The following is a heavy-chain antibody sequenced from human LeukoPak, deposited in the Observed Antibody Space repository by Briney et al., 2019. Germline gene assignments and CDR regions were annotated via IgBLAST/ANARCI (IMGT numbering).Heavy chain of an antibody. J-gene: IGHJ5*01. CDR2: INPNSGGT. CDR1: GYTFSDYY. Sequence: ASVKVSCKASGYTFSDYYIHWVRQAPGQGLEWMGWINPNSGGTNYAQKFQGRATMTRDTSISTAYMGLNRLRSDDTAVYYCARRGTRTWYDSWGQGTLVTVSS. V-gene: IGHV1-2*02. CDR3: ARRGTRTWYDS.